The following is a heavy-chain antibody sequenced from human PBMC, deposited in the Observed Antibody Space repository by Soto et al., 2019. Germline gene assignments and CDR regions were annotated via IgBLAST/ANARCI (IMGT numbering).Heavy chain of an antibody. V-gene: IGHV4-30-2*01. Sequence: TLSLTCAVSGGSISSGGYSWSWIRQPPGKGLEWIGYIYHSGSTYYNPSLKSRVTISVDRSKNQFSLKLSSVTAADTAVYYCAREDSSGYYAYFDYWGQGTLVTVSS. CDR1: GGSISSGGYS. CDR3: AREDSSGYYAYFDY. J-gene: IGHJ4*02. CDR2: IYHSGST. D-gene: IGHD3-22*01.